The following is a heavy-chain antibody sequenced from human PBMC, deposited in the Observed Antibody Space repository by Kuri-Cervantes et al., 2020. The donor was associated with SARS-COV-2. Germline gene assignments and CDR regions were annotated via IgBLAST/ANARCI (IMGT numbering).Heavy chain of an antibody. J-gene: IGHJ3*02. V-gene: IGHV3-21*01. CDR3: ARAGVAGTYVGNDAFDI. CDR2: ISSSSSYI. CDR1: GFTFSSYS. Sequence: GSLRLSCAASGFTFSSYSMNWVRQAPGKGLEWVSSISSSSSYIYYADSVKGRFTISRDNAKNSLYLQMNSLRAEDTAVYYCARAGVAGTYVGNDAFDIWGQGTMVTVSS. D-gene: IGHD6-19*01.